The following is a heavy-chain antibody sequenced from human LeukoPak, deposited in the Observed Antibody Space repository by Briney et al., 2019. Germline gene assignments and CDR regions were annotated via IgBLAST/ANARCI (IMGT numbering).Heavy chain of an antibody. CDR2: ISGSGGST. Sequence: GSLRLSCAASGFTVSSNYMSWVRQAPGKGLEWVSAISGSGGSTYYADSVRGRFTISRDNSKNTLYLQMNSLRAEDTAVYYCAKLRYNRESFDYWGQGTLVTVSS. J-gene: IGHJ4*02. CDR3: AKLRYNRESFDY. V-gene: IGHV3-23*01. D-gene: IGHD5-24*01. CDR1: GFTVSSNY.